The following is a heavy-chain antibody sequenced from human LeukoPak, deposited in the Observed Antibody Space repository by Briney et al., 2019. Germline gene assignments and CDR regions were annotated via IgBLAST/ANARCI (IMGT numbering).Heavy chain of an antibody. V-gene: IGHV3-33*01. J-gene: IGHJ5*02. CDR1: GFSFSRYG. D-gene: IGHD1-1*01. CDR2: ILFDGSNE. Sequence: GGSLRLSCAASGFSFSRYGMHWVRQAPGKGLEWVALILFDGSNEYYADSVKGRFTTSRDNSKNTLYLQMNSLRTEDTALYYCARDGTLFGFDPWGQGTLVTVSS. CDR3: ARDGTLFGFDP.